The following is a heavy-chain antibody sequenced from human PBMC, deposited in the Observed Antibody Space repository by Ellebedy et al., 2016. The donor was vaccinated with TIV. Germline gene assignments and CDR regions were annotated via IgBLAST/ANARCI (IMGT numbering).Heavy chain of an antibody. CDR1: GFTFRSYG. J-gene: IGHJ4*02. CDR3: AKDRTPGDGYWVFDN. D-gene: IGHD5-18*01. Sequence: GESLKISCAASGFTFRSYGMPWVRQAPGKGLEWVAVVSYAGNTKYYADSVKGRLTISRDNSKRTVDLQMNSLRAEDTAVYFCAKDRTPGDGYWVFDNWGQGTLVSVSS. V-gene: IGHV3-30*18. CDR2: VSYAGNTK.